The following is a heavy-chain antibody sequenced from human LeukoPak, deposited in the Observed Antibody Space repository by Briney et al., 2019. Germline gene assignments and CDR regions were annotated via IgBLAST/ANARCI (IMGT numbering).Heavy chain of an antibody. J-gene: IGHJ4*02. CDR3: ATLYGGSLDY. D-gene: IGHD5-12*01. CDR1: GFTFSSYW. Sequence: GGSLRLSCAASGFTFSSYWMYWVRQVAGKGLVWVSRIKSDGSSTSYADSVKGRFTISRDNAKNTLYLQMNSLRAEDTAVYYCATLYGGSLDYWGQGTLVTVSS. CDR2: IKSDGSST. V-gene: IGHV3-74*01.